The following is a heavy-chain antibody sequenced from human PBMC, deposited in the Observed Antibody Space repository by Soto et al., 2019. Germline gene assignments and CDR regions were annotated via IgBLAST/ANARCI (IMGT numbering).Heavy chain of an antibody. Sequence: SETLSLTCAVYGGSFSGYYWSWIRQPPGKGLEWIGEINHSGSTNYNPSLKSRVTISVDTSKNQFSLKLSSVPAADTAVYYCARREYDYIWGSYHYSPFDYWGQGTLVTVSS. J-gene: IGHJ4*02. CDR3: ARREYDYIWGSYHYSPFDY. CDR2: INHSGST. CDR1: GGSFSGYY. V-gene: IGHV4-34*01. D-gene: IGHD3-16*02.